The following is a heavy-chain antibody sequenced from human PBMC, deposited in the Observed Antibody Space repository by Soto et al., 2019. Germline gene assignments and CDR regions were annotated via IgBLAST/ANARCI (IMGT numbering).Heavy chain of an antibody. J-gene: IGHJ4*02. Sequence: SETLSLTCTVSGGSISSGGYYWSWIRQHPGKGLEWIGYIYYSGSTYYNPSLKSRVTISVDTSKNQFSLKLSSVTAADTAVYYWARCAVAAAGPYFDYWGQGTLVTVSS. CDR1: GGSISSGGYY. V-gene: IGHV4-31*03. D-gene: IGHD6-13*01. CDR2: IYYSGST. CDR3: ARCAVAAAGPYFDY.